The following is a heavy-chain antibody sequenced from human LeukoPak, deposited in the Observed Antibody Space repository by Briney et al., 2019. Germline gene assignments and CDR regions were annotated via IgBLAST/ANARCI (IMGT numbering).Heavy chain of an antibody. Sequence: GSLILSCSASGFTFDDYGMSWVRQAPGKGLEWVSGINWNGGSTGYADSVKGRFTISRDNAKNSLYLQMNSLRAEDTDLYDWARDTNDYDFWSGYYMSKGFDPWGQGTLVTVSS. V-gene: IGHV3-20*01. CDR1: GFTFDDYG. J-gene: IGHJ5*02. CDR2: INWNGGST. D-gene: IGHD3-3*01. CDR3: ARDTNDYDFWSGYYMSKGFDP.